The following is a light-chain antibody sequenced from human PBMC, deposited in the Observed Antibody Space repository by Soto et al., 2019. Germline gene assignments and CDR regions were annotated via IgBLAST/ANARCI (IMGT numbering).Light chain of an antibody. CDR1: QSLLHSNGYNY. V-gene: IGKV2-28*01. CDR2: LGS. Sequence: DIVMTQSPLSLPVTPGEPASISCRSSQSLLHSNGYNYLDWYLQKPGQSPQLLIYLGSNRASGVPDRFSGSGSGTDFTLKISRVEAEDVGVYYCMQALQTPLTFAQGTKV. CDR3: MQALQTPLT. J-gene: IGKJ1*01.